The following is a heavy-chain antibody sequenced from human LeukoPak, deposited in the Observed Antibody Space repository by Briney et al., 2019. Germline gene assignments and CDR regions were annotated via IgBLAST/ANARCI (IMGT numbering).Heavy chain of an antibody. D-gene: IGHD6-19*01. V-gene: IGHV3-21*01. Sequence: GGSLRLSCAASGFTFSGYSMNWVRQAPGKGLEWVSSISSSSSYIYYADSVKGRFTISRDNAKNSLYLQINSLRAEDTAVYYCARDHSSGWYSDYFDYWGQGTLVTVSS. J-gene: IGHJ4*02. CDR3: ARDHSSGWYSDYFDY. CDR1: GFTFSGYS. CDR2: ISSSSSYI.